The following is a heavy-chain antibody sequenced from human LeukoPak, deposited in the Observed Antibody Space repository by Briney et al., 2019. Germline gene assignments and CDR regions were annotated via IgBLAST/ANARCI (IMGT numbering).Heavy chain of an antibody. CDR3: ATSFRAVNWFDP. Sequence: ASVKLSCTSSGYTFTRDYMNWVRQAPGQGLEWMGIINPSGCSANCGQQFQDRVTMTRDTSTSTIYMEVSSLRSEDTAVYYCATSFRAVNWFDPWGQGTLVTVSS. D-gene: IGHD3-10*01. CDR2: INPSGCSA. J-gene: IGHJ5*02. CDR1: GYTFTRDY. V-gene: IGHV1-46*01.